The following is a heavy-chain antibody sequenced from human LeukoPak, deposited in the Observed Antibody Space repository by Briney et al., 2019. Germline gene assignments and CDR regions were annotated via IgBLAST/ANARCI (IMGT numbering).Heavy chain of an antibody. V-gene: IGHV4-34*01. D-gene: IGHD6-6*01. J-gene: IGHJ6*03. CDR1: GGSFSGYY. CDR3: ARGLSSAGYYMDV. CDR2: INHSGST. Sequence: PSETLSLTCAVYGGSFSGYYWGWIRQPPGKGLEWIGEINHSGSTSYNPSLKSRVTISVHTSKTQFSLRLSPVTAADTAVYYCARGLSSAGYYMDVWGKGTTVTVSS.